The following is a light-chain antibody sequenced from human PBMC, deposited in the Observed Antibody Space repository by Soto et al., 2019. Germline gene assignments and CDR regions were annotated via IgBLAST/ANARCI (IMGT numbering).Light chain of an antibody. CDR3: SSFAGSRVLV. CDR1: SSDVGAYNY. Sequence: QSALTQPASVSGSPGQSITISCTGTSSDVGAYNYVSWYQQHPGKPPKLRIYEVSDRPSGVSNRFSGSKSGNTASLTISGLQAEDEAVYYCSSFAGSRVLVLGGGTKLTVL. CDR2: EVS. V-gene: IGLV2-14*01. J-gene: IGLJ2*01.